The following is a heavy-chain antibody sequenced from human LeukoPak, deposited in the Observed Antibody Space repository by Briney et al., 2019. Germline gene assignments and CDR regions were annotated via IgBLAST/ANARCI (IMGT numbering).Heavy chain of an antibody. Sequence: GESLKISCNGSGYSFTSYWIGWVRQMPGKGLEWMGIMYPGDSDTRYSPSFQGQVTISADKSISTAYLQWSSLKASDTAMYYCARRAGDSSGWYSVLRPYYFDYWGQGTLVTVSS. D-gene: IGHD6-19*01. V-gene: IGHV5-51*01. J-gene: IGHJ4*02. CDR2: MYPGDSDT. CDR1: GYSFTSYW. CDR3: ARRAGDSSGWYSVLRPYYFDY.